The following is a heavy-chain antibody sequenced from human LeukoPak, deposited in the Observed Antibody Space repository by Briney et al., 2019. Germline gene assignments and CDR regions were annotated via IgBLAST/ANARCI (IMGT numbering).Heavy chain of an antibody. J-gene: IGHJ2*01. Sequence: PGGSLRLSCEAAGFTFDDYAIHWVRLSPGRGLEWVSGVSWNSANTEYAESVKGRFIISRDNARNSVFLQMDSLRVDDTALYFCAKDRAQNVVHRYFDLWGRGTPVTVSS. V-gene: IGHV3-9*01. CDR3: AKDRAQNVVHRYFDL. CDR1: GFTFDDYA. CDR2: VSWNSANT. D-gene: IGHD1-1*01.